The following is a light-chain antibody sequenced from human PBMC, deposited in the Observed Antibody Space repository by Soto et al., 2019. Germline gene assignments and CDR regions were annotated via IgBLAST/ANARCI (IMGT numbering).Light chain of an antibody. J-gene: IGKJ4*01. CDR3: QQSYTAPLS. Sequence: DIQMTQSPSSLSASIGDRVTITCRASQTVSNFLNWYQQTPGKAPKFLVSAASTLQSGVPSRFSGSGSGTDFSLTISSLQPEDAAIYYCQQSYTAPLSFGGGTRLEIK. CDR1: QTVSNF. CDR2: AAS. V-gene: IGKV1-39*01.